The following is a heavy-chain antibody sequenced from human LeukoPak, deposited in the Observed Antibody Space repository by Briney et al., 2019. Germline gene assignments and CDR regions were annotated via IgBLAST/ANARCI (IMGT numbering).Heavy chain of an antibody. Sequence: LRLSCAASGFTFDDYAMHWGRQAPGKGLEWVSGISWNSGSIGYADSVKGRFTISRDNAKNSLYLQMNSLRAEDMALYYCAKDVMGAFDIWGQGTMVTVSS. V-gene: IGHV3-9*03. D-gene: IGHD3-16*01. J-gene: IGHJ3*02. CDR1: GFTFDDYA. CDR3: AKDVMGAFDI. CDR2: ISWNSGSI.